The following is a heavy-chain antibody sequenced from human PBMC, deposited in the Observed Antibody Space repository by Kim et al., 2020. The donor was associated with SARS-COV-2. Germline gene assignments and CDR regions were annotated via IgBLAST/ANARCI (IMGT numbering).Heavy chain of an antibody. J-gene: IGHJ5*02. D-gene: IGHD2-15*01. V-gene: IGHV3-15*01. Sequence: GGSLRLSCAASGFTFSNAWMSWVRQAPGKGLEWVGRIKSKTDGGTTDYAAPVKGRFTISRDDSKNTLYLQMNSLKTEDTAVYYCTTDAGWEVVAATLPNWFDPWGQGTLVTVSS. CDR3: TTDAGWEVVAATLPNWFDP. CDR1: GFTFSNAW. CDR2: IKSKTDGGTT.